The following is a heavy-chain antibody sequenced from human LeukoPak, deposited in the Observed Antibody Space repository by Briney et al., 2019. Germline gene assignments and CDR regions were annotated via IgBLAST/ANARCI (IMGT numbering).Heavy chain of an antibody. CDR3: ARRGDGYNSPPFYY. Sequence: SETLSLTCAVSGYSISSGYYWGWIRPPPGKGLEGIGSIYHSGSTYYNPSLKSRVTISVDTSKNQFSLKLSSVTAADTAVYYCARRGDGYNSPPFYYWGQGTLVTVSS. V-gene: IGHV4-38-2*01. D-gene: IGHD5-24*01. CDR2: IYHSGST. J-gene: IGHJ4*02. CDR1: GYSISSGYY.